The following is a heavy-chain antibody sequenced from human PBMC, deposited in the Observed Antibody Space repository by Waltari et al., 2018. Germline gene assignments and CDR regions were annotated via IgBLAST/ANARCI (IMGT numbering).Heavy chain of an antibody. CDR2: IKHSGST. J-gene: IGHJ6*02. Sequence: QVQLQQWGAGLLKPSETLSLTCAVYGGSFSGYYWSWIRQPPGQGLEWIGEIKHSGSTNYNPSLKSRVTISVDTSKNQFSLKLSSVTAADTAVYYCARFRFGVVISYYYYYGMDVWGQGTTVTVSS. CDR1: GGSFSGYY. CDR3: ARFRFGVVISYYYYYGMDV. D-gene: IGHD3-3*01. V-gene: IGHV4-34*01.